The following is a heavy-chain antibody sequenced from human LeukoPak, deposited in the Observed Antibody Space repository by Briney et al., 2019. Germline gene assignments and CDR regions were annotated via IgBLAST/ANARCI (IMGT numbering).Heavy chain of an antibody. V-gene: IGHV1-2*02. CDR3: ARAPSHYDSSGYRLTYFDY. Sequence: ASVKVSCKASGYTFTGYYMHWVRQAPGQGLEWMGWINPNSGGTNYAQKFQGRVTMIRDTSISTAYMELSRLRSDDTAVYYCARAPSHYDSSGYRLTYFDYWGQGTLVTVSS. CDR2: INPNSGGT. CDR1: GYTFTGYY. D-gene: IGHD3-22*01. J-gene: IGHJ4*02.